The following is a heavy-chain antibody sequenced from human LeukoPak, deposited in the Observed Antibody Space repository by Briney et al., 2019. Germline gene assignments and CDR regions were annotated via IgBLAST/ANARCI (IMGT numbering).Heavy chain of an antibody. CDR1: GFTFSSYA. J-gene: IGHJ6*03. V-gene: IGHV3-30*01. Sequence: GGSLRLSCAASGFTFSSYAMHWVRQAPGKGLEWVAVISYDGSNKYYADSVKGRFTISRDNSKNTLYLQMNSLRAEDTAVYYCAREPSGGYSDDVYYYYYYMDVWGKGTTVTVSS. D-gene: IGHD5-12*01. CDR2: ISYDGSNK. CDR3: AREPSGGYSDDVYYYYYYMDV.